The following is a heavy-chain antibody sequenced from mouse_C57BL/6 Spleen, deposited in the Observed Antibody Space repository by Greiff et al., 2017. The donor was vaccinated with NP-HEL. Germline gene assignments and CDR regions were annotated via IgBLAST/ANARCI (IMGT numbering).Heavy chain of an antibody. CDR3: ARTPSITTVAYWYFDV. V-gene: IGHV3-8*01. D-gene: IGHD1-1*01. Sequence: VQLKESGPGLAKPSQTLSLTCSVTGYSITSDYWNWIRKFPGNKLEYMGYISYSGSTYYNPSLKSRISITRDTSKNQYYLQLNSVTTEDTATYYCARTPSITTVAYWYFDVWGTGTTVTVSS. CDR2: ISYSGST. J-gene: IGHJ1*03. CDR1: GYSITSDY.